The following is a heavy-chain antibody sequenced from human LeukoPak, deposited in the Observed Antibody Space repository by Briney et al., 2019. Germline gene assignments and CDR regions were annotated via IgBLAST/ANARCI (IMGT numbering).Heavy chain of an antibody. D-gene: IGHD4-17*01. Sequence: GGSLRLSCAASGFIFSSYEMNWVRQAPGKRLEWVSYISSSDSTISYADSVRGRFTISRDNAENSLYLQMNSLRAEDTAVYYCARDNDYGDPDYWGQGTLVTVSS. J-gene: IGHJ4*02. CDR2: ISSSDSTI. V-gene: IGHV3-48*03. CDR3: ARDNDYGDPDY. CDR1: GFIFSSYE.